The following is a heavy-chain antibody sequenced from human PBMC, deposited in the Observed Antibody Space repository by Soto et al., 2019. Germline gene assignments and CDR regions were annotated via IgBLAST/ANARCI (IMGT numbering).Heavy chain of an antibody. Sequence: PGGSLRLSCAASGFTFDDYAMHWGRQAPGECLEWFSGISWNSGSIGYADSVKGRFTISRDNAKNSLYLQMNSLRAEDTALYYCAKVSGGGATFRAAFDIWGQGTMVTVSS. V-gene: IGHV3-9*01. CDR1: GFTFDDYA. CDR2: ISWNSGSI. J-gene: IGHJ3*02. CDR3: AKVSGGGATFRAAFDI. D-gene: IGHD3-16*01.